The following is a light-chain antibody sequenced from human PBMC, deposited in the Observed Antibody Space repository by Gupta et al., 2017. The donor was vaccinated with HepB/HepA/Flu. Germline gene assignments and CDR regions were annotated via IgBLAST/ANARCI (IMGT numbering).Light chain of an antibody. Sequence: DIQMTQSPSSLYASLGDRVTITCRASQSIASYLIWYEKRPGKAPKLLISSASSLQSVVPSRFSGSGSGTEFSLTISSLRSEDSTSYYCQQGFTLPWTFGQGTKVEI. J-gene: IGKJ1*01. CDR2: SAS. CDR3: QQGFTLPWT. V-gene: IGKV1-39*01. CDR1: QSIASY.